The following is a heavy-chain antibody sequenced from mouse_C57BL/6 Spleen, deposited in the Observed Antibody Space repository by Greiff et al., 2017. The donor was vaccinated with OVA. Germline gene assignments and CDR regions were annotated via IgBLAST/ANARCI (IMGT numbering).Heavy chain of an antibody. Sequence: QVQLQQPGAELVKPGASVKLSCKASGYTFTSYWMQWVKQRPGQGLEWIGEIDPSDSYTNYNQKFKGKATLTVDTSSSTAYMPLSSLTSEDSAVYYCARGPYYGSSPFDYWGQGTTLTVSS. D-gene: IGHD1-1*01. J-gene: IGHJ2*01. CDR1: GYTFTSYW. CDR3: ARGPYYGSSPFDY. V-gene: IGHV1-50*01. CDR2: IDPSDSYT.